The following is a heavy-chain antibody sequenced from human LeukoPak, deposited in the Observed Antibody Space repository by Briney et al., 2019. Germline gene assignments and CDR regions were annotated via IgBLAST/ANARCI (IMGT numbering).Heavy chain of an antibody. V-gene: IGHV3-11*06. J-gene: IGHJ4*02. CDR1: GFTFSDYY. CDR2: ISSSSSYT. CDR3: ARDRCSSTSCYVTY. D-gene: IGHD2-2*01. Sequence: GGSLRLSCAASGFTFSDYYMSWIRQAPGKGLEWVSYISSSSSYTNYADSVKGRFTISRDNAKNSLYLQMNSLRAEDTAVYYCARDRCSSTSCYVTYWGQGTLVTVSS.